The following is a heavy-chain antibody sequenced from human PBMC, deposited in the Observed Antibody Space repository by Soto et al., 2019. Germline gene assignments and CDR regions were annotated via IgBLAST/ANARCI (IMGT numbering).Heavy chain of an antibody. CDR3: ARGGDTMVRGVTEDFDY. CDR1: GGTFSSYT. J-gene: IGHJ4*02. V-gene: IGHV1-69*02. D-gene: IGHD3-10*01. Sequence: QVQLVQSGAEVKKPGSSVKVSCKASGGTFSSYTISWVRQAPGQGLEWMGRIIPILGIANYAQKFQGRVTITADKSTSTAYMELRSLRSEDTAVYYCARGGDTMVRGVTEDFDYWGQGTLVTVSS. CDR2: IIPILGIA.